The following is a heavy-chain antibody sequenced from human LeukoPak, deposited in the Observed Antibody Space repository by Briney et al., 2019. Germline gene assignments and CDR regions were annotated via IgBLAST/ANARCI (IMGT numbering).Heavy chain of an antibody. CDR3: ARGVGLTYYYDSSGDI. D-gene: IGHD3-22*01. V-gene: IGHV4-59*01. J-gene: IGHJ3*02. CDR2: IYYSGST. Sequence: PSETLSLTCTVSGGSISSYYWSWIRQPPGKGLEWIGYIYYSGSTNYNPSLKSRVTISVDTSKNQFSLKLSSVTAADTAVYYCARGVGLTYYYDSSGDIWGQGTMVTVSS. CDR1: GGSISSYY.